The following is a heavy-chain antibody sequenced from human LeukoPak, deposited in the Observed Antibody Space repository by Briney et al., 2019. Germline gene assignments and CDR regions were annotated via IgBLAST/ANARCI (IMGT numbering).Heavy chain of an antibody. CDR2: IYYSGST. J-gene: IGHJ4*02. V-gene: IGHV4-59*01. D-gene: IGHD3-10*01. Sequence: PSETLSLTCTVSGGSISSYYWSWIRQPPGKGLEWIGYIYYSGSTNYNPSLKSRVTISVGTSKNQFSLKLSSVTAADTAVYYCARLRGYPWGFDYWGQGTLVTVSS. CDR3: ARLRGYPWGFDY. CDR1: GGSISSYY.